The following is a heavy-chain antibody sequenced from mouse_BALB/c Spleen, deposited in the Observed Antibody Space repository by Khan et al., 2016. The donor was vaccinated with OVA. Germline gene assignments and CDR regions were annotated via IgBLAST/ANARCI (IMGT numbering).Heavy chain of an antibody. Sequence: QVQLKESGPGPVAPSQSLSLTCTISGFSLTSYGVHWVRQPAGKGLEWLVVICSDGCTTYYSALKSRLSTSKDNSTSQAFLKVISILTYDTTIYYCARKGGPGYFDDWGAGTPVTVSS. CDR1: GFSLTSYG. CDR3: ARKGGPGYFDD. V-gene: IGHV2-6-1*01. CDR2: ICSDGCT. J-gene: IGHJ1*01.